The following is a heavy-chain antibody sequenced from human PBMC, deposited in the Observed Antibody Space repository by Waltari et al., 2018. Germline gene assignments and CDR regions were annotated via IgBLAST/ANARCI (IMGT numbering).Heavy chain of an antibody. J-gene: IGHJ6*03. CDR3: AKDKDSDVSFYYMDV. CDR2: ISGGGTGP. Sequence: EVQLVESGGGLVQPGGSLRLSCAASGGTFSHYAMSWVRQAPGKGLGWVAGISGGGTGPYYAGAVKGRFTRSRDNSKNTLYLKMDSLRVEDTAVYYCAKDKDSDVSFYYMDVWGKGTTVTVSS. D-gene: IGHD1-26*01. CDR1: GGTFSHYA. V-gene: IGHV3-23*04.